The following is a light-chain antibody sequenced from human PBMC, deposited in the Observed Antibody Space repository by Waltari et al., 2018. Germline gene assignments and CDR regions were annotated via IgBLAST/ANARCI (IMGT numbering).Light chain of an antibody. CDR1: NSNIGSNF. V-gene: IGLV1-44*01. J-gene: IGLJ3*02. CDR3: AVWDDSLGGV. Sequence: QSVLPQPPSVSVTPGQRVTISCSGSNSNIGSNFVNWYQQLPGTAPKLLIYNNNQWPSGVTDRFSAAQSSPSASLARTGLQSEDEADYYCAVWDDSLGGVFGGGTKLTVL. CDR2: NNN.